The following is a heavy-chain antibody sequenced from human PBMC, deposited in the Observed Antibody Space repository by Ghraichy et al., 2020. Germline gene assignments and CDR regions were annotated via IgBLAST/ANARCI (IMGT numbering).Heavy chain of an antibody. D-gene: IGHD2-2*02. V-gene: IGHV3-30*04. CDR3: ARDGKGCSSTSCYSDC. CDR1: GFTFSSYA. CDR2: ISYDGSNK. J-gene: IGHJ4*02. Sequence: SCAASGFTFSSYALHWVRQAPGKGLEWVAFISYDGSNKYYPDSVKGRFTISRDNSKNTLYLQVNSLRAEDTAVYYCARDGKGCSSTSCYSDCWGQGTLVTVSS.